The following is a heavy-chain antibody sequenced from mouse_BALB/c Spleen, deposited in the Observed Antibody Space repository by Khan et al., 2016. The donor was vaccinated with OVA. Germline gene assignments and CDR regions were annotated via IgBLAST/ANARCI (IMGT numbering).Heavy chain of an antibody. J-gene: IGHJ1*01. CDR3: ARSLMIRRYFDV. CDR1: GYTFTNYG. Sequence: QIQLVQSGPELKKPGETVKISCKASGYTFTNYGMNWVKQAPGKGLKWMGWINTYTGEPTYADDFKGRFAFSLETSASTAYLQINNLKNEDMATXFCARSLMIRRYFDVWGAGTTVTVSS. CDR2: INTYTGEP. V-gene: IGHV9-1*02. D-gene: IGHD2-4*01.